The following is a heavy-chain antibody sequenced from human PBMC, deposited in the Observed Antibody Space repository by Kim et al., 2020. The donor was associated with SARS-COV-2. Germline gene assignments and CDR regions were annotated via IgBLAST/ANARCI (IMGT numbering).Heavy chain of an antibody. CDR1: GFTFSDYY. D-gene: IGHD3-10*01. CDR3: ARVPGGYGSGSVWWFDP. J-gene: IGHJ5*02. CDR2: ISSSSSYT. V-gene: IGHV3-11*06. Sequence: GGSLRLSCAASGFTFSDYYMSWIRQAPGKGLEWVSYISSSSSYTNYADSVKGRFTISRDNAKNSLYLQMNSLRAEDTAVYYCARVPGGYGSGSVWWFDPWGQGTLVTVSS.